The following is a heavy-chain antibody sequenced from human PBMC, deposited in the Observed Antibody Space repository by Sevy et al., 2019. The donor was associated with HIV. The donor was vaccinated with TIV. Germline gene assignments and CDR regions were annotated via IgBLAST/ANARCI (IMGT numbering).Heavy chain of an antibody. V-gene: IGHV3-11*01. J-gene: IGHJ3*02. Sequence: GGSLRLSCAASGFIFSDYNYMIWIRQSPGKGLEWISYISSSGTKYYRESVKGRFTVSRDNAKNSLYLQMNNLRAEDTALYYCASPHKRCTSTSCPFDAFYMWGQGTMVTVSS. CDR3: ASPHKRCTSTSCPFDAFYM. D-gene: IGHD2-2*01. CDR2: ISSSGTK. CDR1: GFIFSDYNY.